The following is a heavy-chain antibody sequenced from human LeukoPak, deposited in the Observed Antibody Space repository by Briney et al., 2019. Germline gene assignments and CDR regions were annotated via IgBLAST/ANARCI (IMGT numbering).Heavy chain of an antibody. CDR1: GGSVSSGSYY. Sequence: PSETLSLTCTVSGGSVSSGSYYWSWIRQPPGKGLEWIGYIYYSGSTNYNPSLKSRVTISVDTSKNQFSLKLSSVTAADTAVHYCARDSSDYYYYYGMDVWGKGTTVTVSS. V-gene: IGHV4-61*01. D-gene: IGHD2-21*02. J-gene: IGHJ6*04. CDR2: IYYSGST. CDR3: ARDSSDYYYYYGMDV.